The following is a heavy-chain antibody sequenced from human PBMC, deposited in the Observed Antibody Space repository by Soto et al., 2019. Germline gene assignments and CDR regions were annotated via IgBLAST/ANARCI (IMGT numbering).Heavy chain of an antibody. CDR1: GYTFTSYG. CDR3: SLTTDQLLPIDY. CDR2: ISAYIGNT. D-gene: IGHD2-2*01. Sequence: QVQLVQSGAEVKKPGASVKVSCKASGYTFTSYGLSWVRQAPGQGLEWMGWISAYIGNTIYAQKLQGRVTMTTATSTSTAYMELRSLRSDDTAVYYCSLTTDQLLPIDYWGQGTLVTVSS. J-gene: IGHJ4*02. V-gene: IGHV1-18*01.